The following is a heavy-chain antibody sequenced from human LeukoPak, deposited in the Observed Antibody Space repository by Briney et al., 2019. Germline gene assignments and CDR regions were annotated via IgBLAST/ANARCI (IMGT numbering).Heavy chain of an antibody. Sequence: SETLSLTCTVSGGSISSYYWSWIRQPPGKGLEWIGYIYYSGSTNYNPSLKSRVTISVDTSKNQFSLKLSSVTAADTAVYYCARGGGDGYNPVSWGQGTMVTVSS. CDR3: ARGGGDGYNPVS. V-gene: IGHV4-59*01. D-gene: IGHD5-24*01. J-gene: IGHJ3*01. CDR2: IYYSGST. CDR1: GGSISSYY.